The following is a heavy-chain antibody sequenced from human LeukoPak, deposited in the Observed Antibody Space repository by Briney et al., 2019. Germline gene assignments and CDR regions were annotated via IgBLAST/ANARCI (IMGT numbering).Heavy chain of an antibody. CDR1: GGSISSYY. Sequence: PSETLSLTCTVSGGSISSYYWSWIRQPPGKGLEWIGYIYYSGSTNYNPSLKSRVTISVDTSKNQFSLKLSSVTAADTAVYYCARRIVATTFYGFDPWGQGTLVTVSS. CDR2: IYYSGST. CDR3: ARRIVATTFYGFDP. D-gene: IGHD5-12*01. V-gene: IGHV4-59*08. J-gene: IGHJ5*02.